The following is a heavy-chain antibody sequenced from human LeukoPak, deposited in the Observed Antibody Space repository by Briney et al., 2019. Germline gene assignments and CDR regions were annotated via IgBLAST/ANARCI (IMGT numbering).Heavy chain of an antibody. Sequence: SETLSLTCTVSGGYISSYLWSWIRQPPGKGLEWIGYIYYSGSTNYNPSLKSRVTISVDTSKNQFSLKVSSVTAADTAVYYCARGQYSGSCFDNWGQGSLVTVSS. V-gene: IGHV4-59*01. J-gene: IGHJ4*02. CDR1: GGYISSYL. D-gene: IGHD1-26*01. CDR2: IYYSGST. CDR3: ARGQYSGSCFDN.